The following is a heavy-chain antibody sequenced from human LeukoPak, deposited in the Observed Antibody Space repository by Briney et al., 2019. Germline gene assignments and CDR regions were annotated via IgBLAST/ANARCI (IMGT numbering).Heavy chain of an antibody. CDR2: IYHSGST. J-gene: IGHJ3*02. CDR3: ARDRGQTSDYAFDI. Sequence: SETLSLTCTVSGGSISSSSYYWGWVRQPPGKGLEWIGEIYHSGSTNYNSSLKSRVTISLDKSKNQFSLKLSSVTAADTAVYYCARDRGQTSDYAFDIWGQGTMVTVSS. D-gene: IGHD2-15*01. V-gene: IGHV4-39*07. CDR1: GGSISSSSYY.